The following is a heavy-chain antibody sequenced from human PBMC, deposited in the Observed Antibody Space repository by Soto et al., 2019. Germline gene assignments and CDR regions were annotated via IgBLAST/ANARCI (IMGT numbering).Heavy chain of an antibody. V-gene: IGHV3-23*01. D-gene: IGHD4-17*01. Sequence: EAQLLESGGGLVQPGGSLRLSCAASGPTFNNYAMSWVRQAPGKGLEWVSVISGSDGSTYYADSVKGRFTISRDNSKNTVYLQMSSLRAEDTAVYHCASPPRATVTYNIFDYWGQGTLVTVSS. CDR3: ASPPRATVTYNIFDY. CDR2: ISGSDGST. J-gene: IGHJ4*02. CDR1: GPTFNNYA.